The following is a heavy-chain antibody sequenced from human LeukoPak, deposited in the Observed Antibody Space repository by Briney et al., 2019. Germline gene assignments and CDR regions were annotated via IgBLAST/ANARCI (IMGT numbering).Heavy chain of an antibody. D-gene: IGHD3-16*01. J-gene: IGHJ4*02. CDR2: ISYDGSNK. CDR3: AIRDGGHFDY. V-gene: IGHV3-30*03. Sequence: GGSLRLSCAASGFTFSSYGMHWVRQAPGKGLEWVAVISYDGSNKYYADSVKGRFTISRDNSKNTLYLQRNSLRAEDTAVYYCAIRDGGHFDYWGQGTLVTVSS. CDR1: GFTFSSYG.